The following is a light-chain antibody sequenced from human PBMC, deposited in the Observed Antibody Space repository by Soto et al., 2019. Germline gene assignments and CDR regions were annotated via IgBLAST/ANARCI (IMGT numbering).Light chain of an antibody. CDR1: SSDVGGYNY. Sequence: QSAPTQPASVSGSPGQSITISCTGTSSDVGGYNYVSWYQQHPGKAPKLMIYDVSNRPSGVSNRFSGSKSGNTASLTISGLQAEDEADYYCSSYRSSSTLKYVFGTGTKLTVL. V-gene: IGLV2-14*01. CDR2: DVS. J-gene: IGLJ1*01. CDR3: SSYRSSSTLKYV.